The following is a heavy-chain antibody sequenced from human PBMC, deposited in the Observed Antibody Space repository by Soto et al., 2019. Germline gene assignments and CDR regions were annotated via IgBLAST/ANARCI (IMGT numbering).Heavy chain of an antibody. CDR2: IYDSGST. CDR3: ARLPLMLRGVIILGVFDY. V-gene: IGHV4-59*01. Sequence: SETLSLTCTVSGGSISSYYLSWIRQPPGKGLEWIGYIYDSGSTNYNPSLKSRVTISVDTSTSTAYMELRSLRFDDTAVYYCARLPLMLRGVIILGVFDYWGQGTLVTVSS. CDR1: GGSISSYY. D-gene: IGHD3-10*01. J-gene: IGHJ4*02.